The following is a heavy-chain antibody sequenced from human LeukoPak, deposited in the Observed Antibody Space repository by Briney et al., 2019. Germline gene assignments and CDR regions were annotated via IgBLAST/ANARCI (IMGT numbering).Heavy chain of an antibody. J-gene: IGHJ4*02. D-gene: IGHD3-22*01. CDR2: INAGNGNT. Sequence: ASVKVSCKASGYTFTSYGISWVRQAPGQRLEWMGWINAGNGNTKYSQKFQGRVTITRDTSASTAYMELSSLRSEDTAVYYCARASVVVITSALDYWGQGILVTVSS. CDR3: ARASVVVITSALDY. V-gene: IGHV1-3*01. CDR1: GYTFTSYG.